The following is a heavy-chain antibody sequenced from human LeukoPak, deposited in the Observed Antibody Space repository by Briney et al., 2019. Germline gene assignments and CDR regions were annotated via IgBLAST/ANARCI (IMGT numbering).Heavy chain of an antibody. J-gene: IGHJ6*02. Sequence: SETLSLTCSVSGGSISSSDYFWGWLRQPPGKGLEWIGNIYYSGITYQNPSLKSRVTISVDTSKNQFSLKVRSVTAADTAVYYCARHGSNYDVLTGYREDYYAMDVWGQGTTVTVSS. CDR2: IYYSGIT. V-gene: IGHV4-39*01. CDR1: GGSISSSDYF. D-gene: IGHD3-9*01. CDR3: ARHGSNYDVLTGYREDYYAMDV.